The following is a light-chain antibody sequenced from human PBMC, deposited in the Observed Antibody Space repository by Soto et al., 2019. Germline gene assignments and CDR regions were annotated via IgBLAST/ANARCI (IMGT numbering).Light chain of an antibody. CDR2: AAS. CDR1: QAISTW. CDR3: QQANSFPRT. V-gene: IGKV1D-12*01. J-gene: IGKJ1*01. Sequence: DIQMTQSPSSVSASVGDRVTITCRASQAISTWLAWYQQKPGKAPKLLIYAASNLQTGVPSRFNGSGSGTDLTLTISSLQPEDFATYYCQQANSFPRTFGQGTKVEIK.